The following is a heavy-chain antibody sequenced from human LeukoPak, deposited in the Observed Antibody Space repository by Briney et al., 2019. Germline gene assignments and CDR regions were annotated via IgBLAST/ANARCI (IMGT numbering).Heavy chain of an antibody. V-gene: IGHV3-9*01. CDR2: ITWGRDNL. Sequence: GGSLRLSCAVSGFIFDDYAMHWVRQAPGKGLEWVSGITWGRDNLAYAASVKGRFTISRDNAKNSLYLQMNSLRAEDTALYYCAKGPDYYGSGSWDWGQGTLVTVSS. CDR1: GFIFDDYA. J-gene: IGHJ4*02. CDR3: AKGPDYYGSGSWD. D-gene: IGHD3-10*01.